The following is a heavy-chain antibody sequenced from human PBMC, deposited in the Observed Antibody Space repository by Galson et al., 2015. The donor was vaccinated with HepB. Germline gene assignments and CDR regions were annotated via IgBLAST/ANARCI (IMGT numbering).Heavy chain of an antibody. D-gene: IGHD3-16*01. Sequence: CPISADSVSSLSVAWNWIRQSPSRGLEWLGRTYYRSTRSIDYAESVKGRLTINPDTSKNQFSMQLNSVTHADTAVYFCSRDKLDLGEVQGVYYYYAVDVWGQGTTVAVSS. CDR3: SRDKLDLGEVQGVYYYYAVDV. V-gene: IGHV6-1*01. J-gene: IGHJ6*02. CDR1: ADSVSSLSVA. CDR2: TYYRSTRSI.